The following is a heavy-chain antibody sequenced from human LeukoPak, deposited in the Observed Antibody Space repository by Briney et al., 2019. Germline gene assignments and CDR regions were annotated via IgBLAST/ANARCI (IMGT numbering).Heavy chain of an antibody. D-gene: IGHD6-13*01. Sequence: GASVKVSCKASGYTFTSYDINWVRQATGQGLEWMGWMNPNSGNTGYAQKFQGRVTMTRNTSISTAYMELSRLRSDDTAVYYCARNVAAAGKVHDYWGQGTLVTVSS. CDR2: MNPNSGNT. V-gene: IGHV1-8*01. J-gene: IGHJ4*02. CDR1: GYTFTSYD. CDR3: ARNVAAAGKVHDY.